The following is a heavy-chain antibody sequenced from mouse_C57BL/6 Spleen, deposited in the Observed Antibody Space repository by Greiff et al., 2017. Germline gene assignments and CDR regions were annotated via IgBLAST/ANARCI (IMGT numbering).Heavy chain of an antibody. V-gene: IGHV5-4*01. J-gene: IGHJ3*01. CDR1: GFTFSSYA. CDR2: ISDGGSYT. CDR3: ARDGQLRLPFAY. Sequence: EVQGVESGGGLVKPGGSLKLSCAASGFTFSSYAMSWVRQTPEKRLEWVATISDGGSYTSYPANVKGRFTISRDNAKNNLYLQMSHLKSEDTAMYYCARDGQLRLPFAYWGQGTLVTVAA. D-gene: IGHD3-2*02.